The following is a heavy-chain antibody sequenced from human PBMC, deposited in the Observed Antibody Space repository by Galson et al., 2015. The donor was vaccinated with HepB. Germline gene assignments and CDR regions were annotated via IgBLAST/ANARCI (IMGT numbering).Heavy chain of an antibody. CDR3: ARDLRMYSSGWYRPHPDY. V-gene: IGHV3-30*04. Sequence: SLRLSCAASGFTFSSYAMHWVRQAPGKGLEWVAVISYDGSNKYYADSVKGRFTISRDNSKNTLYLQMNSLRAEGTAVYYCARDLRMYSSGWYRPHPDYWGQGTLVTVSS. CDR2: ISYDGSNK. J-gene: IGHJ4*02. D-gene: IGHD6-19*01. CDR1: GFTFSSYA.